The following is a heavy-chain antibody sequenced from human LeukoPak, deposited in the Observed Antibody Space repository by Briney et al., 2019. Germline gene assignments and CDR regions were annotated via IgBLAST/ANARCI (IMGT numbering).Heavy chain of an antibody. D-gene: IGHD3-9*01. J-gene: IGHJ4*02. CDR1: GGSISSSNW. V-gene: IGHV4-4*02. Sequence: WSLSLTCAVSGGSISSSNWWSWVRQPPGKGLEWIGEIYHSGSTNYNPSLKSRVTISVDKSKNQFSLKLSSVTAADTAVYYCARAGYDISTGYRSSFDYWGQGTLVTVSS. CDR3: ARAGYDISTGYRSSFDY. CDR2: IYHSGST.